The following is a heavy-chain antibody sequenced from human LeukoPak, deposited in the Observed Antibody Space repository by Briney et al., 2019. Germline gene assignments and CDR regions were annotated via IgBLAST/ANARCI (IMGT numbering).Heavy chain of an antibody. V-gene: IGHV3-21*01. CDR2: ISSSSSYI. J-gene: IGHJ4*02. CDR3: ARDTHYLNIVVVPAAIAAVDY. CDR1: GFTFSSYS. Sequence: GGSLRLSCAASGFTFSSYSMNRVRQAPGKGLEWVSSISSSSSYIYYADSVKGRFTISRDNAKNSLYLQMNSLRAEDTAVYYCARDTHYLNIVVVPAAIAAVDYWGQGTLVTVSS. D-gene: IGHD2-2*01.